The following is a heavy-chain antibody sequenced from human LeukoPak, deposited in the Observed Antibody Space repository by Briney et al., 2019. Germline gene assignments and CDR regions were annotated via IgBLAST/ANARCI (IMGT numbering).Heavy chain of an antibody. D-gene: IGHD6-19*01. CDR3: ARVWIAVAGPDAFDI. CDR2: TYYRSKWYN. V-gene: IGHV6-1*01. J-gene: IGHJ3*02. Sequence: KSSETLSLTCTVSGGSISSYYWSWIRQSPSRGLEWLGRTYYRSKWYNDYAVSVKSRITINPDTSKNQFSLQLNSVTPEDTAVYYCARVWIAVAGPDAFDIWGQGTMVTVSS. CDR1: GGSISSYY.